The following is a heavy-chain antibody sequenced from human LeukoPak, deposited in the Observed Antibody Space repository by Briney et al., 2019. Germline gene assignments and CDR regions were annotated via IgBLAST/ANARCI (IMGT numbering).Heavy chain of an antibody. V-gene: IGHV1-8*01. CDR3: ARVDYDILTGYVHYYYYGMDV. CDR2: MNPNSGNT. CDR1: GYTFTSYD. D-gene: IGHD3-9*01. Sequence: ASVKVSCKASGYTFTSYDINWVRQATGQGLEWMGWMNPNSGNTGYAQKFQGRVTMTRNTSISTAYMELSSLRAEDTAVYYCARVDYDILTGYVHYYYYGMDVWGQGTTVTVSS. J-gene: IGHJ6*02.